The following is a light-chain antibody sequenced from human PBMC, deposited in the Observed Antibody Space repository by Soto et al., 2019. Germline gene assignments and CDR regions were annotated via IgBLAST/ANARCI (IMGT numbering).Light chain of an antibody. CDR3: QQSYSTSIT. J-gene: IGKJ5*01. V-gene: IGKV1-39*01. CDR1: QSISSY. CDR2: AAS. Sequence: DIQMTQSPSSLSASVGDRVTITCRASQSISSYLNWYQQIPGKAPKLLIYAASSLQSVVPSRFSGSGSGTDFTLTISSLQPEDVATYYCQQSYSTSITFGQGTRLEIK.